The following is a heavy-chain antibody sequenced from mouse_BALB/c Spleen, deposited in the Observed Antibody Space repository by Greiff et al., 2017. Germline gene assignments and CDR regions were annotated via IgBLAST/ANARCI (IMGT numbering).Heavy chain of an antibody. V-gene: IGHV5-6-3*01. CDR1: GFTFSSYG. J-gene: IGHJ3*01. CDR3: ASRGNLAWFAY. Sequence: EVKLMESGGGLVQPGGSLKLSCAASGFTFSSYGMSWVRQTPDKRLELVATINSNGGSTYYPDSVKGRFTISRDNAKNTLYLQMSSLKSEDTAMYYCASRGNLAWFAYWGQGTLVTVSA. CDR2: INSNGGST. D-gene: IGHD2-1*01.